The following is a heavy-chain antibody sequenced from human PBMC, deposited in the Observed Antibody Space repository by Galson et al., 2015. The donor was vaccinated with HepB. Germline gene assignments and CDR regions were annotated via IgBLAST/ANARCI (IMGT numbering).Heavy chain of an antibody. CDR2: ISAGGGNT. CDR3: ARDSIPAVVTAPDAFDI. CDR1: GFTFGSYA. D-gene: IGHD2-21*02. J-gene: IGHJ3*02. Sequence: SLRLSCAASGFTFGSYAMNWVRQAPGKGLEWVSAISAGGGNTYYAGSVKGRFTISRDNSKNTLYLQMNSLRSEDTAVYYCARDSIPAVVTAPDAFDIWGQGTMVTVSS. V-gene: IGHV3-23*01.